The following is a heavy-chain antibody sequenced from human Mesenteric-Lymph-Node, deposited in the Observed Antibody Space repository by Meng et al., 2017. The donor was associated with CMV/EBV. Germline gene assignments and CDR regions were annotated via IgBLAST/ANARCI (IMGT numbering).Heavy chain of an antibody. CDR3: ARDIRGSDYYFGMDV. Sequence: GGSLRLSCAAFEFTFSNYRMNWVRQAPGKGLEWISFISITSTYIDYADSVKGRFTISRDNARNSLFLQMNGLRAEDTAVYYCARDIRGSDYYFGMDVWGQGTTVTVSS. J-gene: IGHJ6*02. V-gene: IGHV3-21*01. CDR2: ISITSTYI. CDR1: EFTFSNYR. D-gene: IGHD3-10*01.